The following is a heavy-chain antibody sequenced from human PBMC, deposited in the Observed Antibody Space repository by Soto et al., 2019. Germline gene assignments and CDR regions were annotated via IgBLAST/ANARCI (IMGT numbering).Heavy chain of an antibody. V-gene: IGHV1-69*01. CDR2: IIPFSDRA. Sequence: QVQLVQSGAEVKKPGSSVKVSCKASGGTFSHYAISWVRQAPGQGLEWMGGIIPFSDRATYAQKFQGRVTIIADESTRTAYMELSSLRSEDTAVYYCAKGGTTMVRGPNNPYGMDVWGQGTTVTVSS. D-gene: IGHD3-10*01. CDR1: GGTFSHYA. CDR3: AKGGTTMVRGPNNPYGMDV. J-gene: IGHJ6*02.